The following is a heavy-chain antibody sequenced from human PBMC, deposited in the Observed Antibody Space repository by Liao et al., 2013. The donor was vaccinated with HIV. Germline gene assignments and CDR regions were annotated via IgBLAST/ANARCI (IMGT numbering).Heavy chain of an antibody. CDR2: IYGGGST. D-gene: IGHD3-10*01. J-gene: IGHJ3*02. CDR3: ARRGGPFDGFDI. CDR1: GGSISSYY. Sequence: QVQLQESGPGLLRPSETLSLTCTVSGGSISSYYWNWIRQPAGKGLEWIGRIYGGGSTNYNPSLKSRVTMSLDTSKNQFSLKLSSVTAADTAVYFCARRGGPFDGFDIWGQGTKVTVSS. V-gene: IGHV4-4*07.